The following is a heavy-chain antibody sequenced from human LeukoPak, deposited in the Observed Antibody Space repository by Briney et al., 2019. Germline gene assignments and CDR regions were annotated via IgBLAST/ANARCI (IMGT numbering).Heavy chain of an antibody. J-gene: IGHJ4*02. Sequence: ASVKVSCKASGYIFTSYYMHWVRQAPGQGLEWMGIINPSGGRTSYAQKFQDRVTMTRDTSTSTVYMDLSSLRSEDTAVYYCARGVVVTAADVHFDFWGQGTLVTVSS. CDR2: INPSGGRT. V-gene: IGHV1-46*01. D-gene: IGHD2-21*02. CDR3: ARGVVVTAADVHFDF. CDR1: GYIFTSYY.